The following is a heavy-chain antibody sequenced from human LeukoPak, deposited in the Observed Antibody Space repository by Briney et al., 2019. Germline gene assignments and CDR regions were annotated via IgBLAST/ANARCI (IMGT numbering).Heavy chain of an antibody. V-gene: IGHV1-8*01. CDR2: MNPNSGNT. CDR1: GYTFTSYD. J-gene: IGHJ3*02. Sequence: GASVKVSCKASGYTFTSYDINWVRQATGQGLEWMGWMNPNSGNTGYAQKFQGRVTMTRNTSISTAYMGLSSLRSEDTAVYYCARSQYSGYERDDAFDIWGQGTMVTVSS. D-gene: IGHD5-12*01. CDR3: ARSQYSGYERDDAFDI.